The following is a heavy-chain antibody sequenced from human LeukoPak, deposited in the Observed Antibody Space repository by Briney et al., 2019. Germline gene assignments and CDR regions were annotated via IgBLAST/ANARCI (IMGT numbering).Heavy chain of an antibody. CDR3: ARDLSY. V-gene: IGHV3-30-3*01. CDR1: GFTFSSYA. J-gene: IGHJ4*02. CDR2: ISYDGSNK. Sequence: GGSLRLSCAASGFTFSSYAMHWVRQAPGKGLEWVAVISYDGSNKYYADPVKGRFTISRDNSKNTLYLQMNSLRAEDTAVYYCARDLSYWGQGTLVTVSS.